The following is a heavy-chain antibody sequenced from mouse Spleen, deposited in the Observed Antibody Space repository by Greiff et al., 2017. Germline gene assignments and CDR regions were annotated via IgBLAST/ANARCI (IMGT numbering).Heavy chain of an antibody. CDR2: IDPSDSYT. CDR3: ARDYGKD. V-gene: IGHV1-69*02. Sequence: QVQLQQPGAELVKPGASVKLSCKASGYTFTSYWMHWVKQRPGQGLEWIGEIDPSDSYTNYNQKFKGKATLTVDKSSSTAYMQLSSLTSEDSAVYYCARDYGKDWGQGTTLTVSS. J-gene: IGHJ2*01. D-gene: IGHD1-1*01. CDR1: GYTFTSYW.